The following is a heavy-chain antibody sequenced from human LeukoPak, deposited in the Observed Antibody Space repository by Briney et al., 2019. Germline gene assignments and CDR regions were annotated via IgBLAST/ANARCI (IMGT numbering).Heavy chain of an antibody. D-gene: IGHD6-19*01. Sequence: ASVKVSCKASGYMFTSYGLSWVRQAPGQGLEWMGWISAYNGNTRYAQKFQGRVTMTTDTSTRTAYMEMRSLRSDDTAVYYCARDRRGRAVANPYYYNGMDVWGEGTTVTVSS. J-gene: IGHJ6*04. V-gene: IGHV1-18*01. CDR3: ARDRRGRAVANPYYYNGMDV. CDR2: ISAYNGNT. CDR1: GYMFTSYG.